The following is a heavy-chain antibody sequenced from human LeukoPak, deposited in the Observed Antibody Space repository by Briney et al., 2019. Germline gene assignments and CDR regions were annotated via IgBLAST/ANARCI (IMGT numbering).Heavy chain of an antibody. CDR2: IKSKTDGGTT. Sequence: PGGSLRLSCAASGFTFSNAWMSWVRQAPGKGLEWVGRIKSKTDGGTTDYAAPVKGRFTISRDDSKNTLYLQMNSLKTEDTAMYYCTTSIQYYDFWSGYYSDYWGQGTLVTVSS. D-gene: IGHD3-3*01. CDR3: TTSIQYYDFWSGYYSDY. CDR1: GFTFSNAW. V-gene: IGHV3-15*01. J-gene: IGHJ4*02.